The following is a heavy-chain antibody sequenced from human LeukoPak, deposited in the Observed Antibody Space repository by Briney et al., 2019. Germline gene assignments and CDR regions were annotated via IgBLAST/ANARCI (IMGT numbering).Heavy chain of an antibody. V-gene: IGHV1-69*05. CDR2: IIPIFGTA. CDR3: ASRAGNYYYYYYMDV. Sequence: GASVKVSCKASGGTFSSYAISWVRQAPGQGLEWMGGIIPIFGTANYAQKFQGRVTITTDESTSTAYMELSSLRSEDTAVYYCASRAGNYYYYYYMDVWGKGITVTVSS. CDR1: GGTFSSYA. J-gene: IGHJ6*03.